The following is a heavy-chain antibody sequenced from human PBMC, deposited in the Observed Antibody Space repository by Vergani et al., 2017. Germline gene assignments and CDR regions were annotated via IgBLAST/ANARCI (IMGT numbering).Heavy chain of an antibody. Sequence: QVQLVQSGAEVKKPGASVKVSCKASGYTFTSYDINWVRQAPGQGLEWMGWMNPNSGNTGYAQKFQGRVTMTRNTAISTAYMELSSLGSEDTAVYYYARVVVAAIALPSSNYYYYYMDVWGKGTTVTVSS. D-gene: IGHD2-15*01. J-gene: IGHJ6*03. V-gene: IGHV1-8*01. CDR3: ARVVVAAIALPSSNYYYYYMDV. CDR1: GYTFTSYD. CDR2: MNPNSGNT.